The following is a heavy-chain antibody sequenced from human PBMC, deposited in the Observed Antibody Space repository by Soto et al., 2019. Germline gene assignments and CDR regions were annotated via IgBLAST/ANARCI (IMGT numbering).Heavy chain of an antibody. CDR3: ARKNSSSWYGLYGMDV. V-gene: IGHV3-53*01. CDR2: IYSGGST. D-gene: IGHD6-13*01. CDR1: GFTVSSNY. J-gene: IGHJ6*02. Sequence: QPGGSLRLSCAASGFTVSSNYMSWVRQAPGKGLEWVSVIYSGGSTYYADSVKGRFTISRDNSKNTLYLQMNSLRAEDTAVYYCARKNSSSWYGLYGMDVWGQGTTVTVSS.